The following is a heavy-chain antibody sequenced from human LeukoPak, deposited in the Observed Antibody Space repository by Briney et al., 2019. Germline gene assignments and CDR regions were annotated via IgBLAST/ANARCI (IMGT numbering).Heavy chain of an antibody. Sequence: GESLKISCKGSGYSFTNYWVGWVRQMPGKGLEWMGIIYPGDSDTRYSPSFQGQVTISADKSISTAYLQWSSLKASDSAMYYCARRRYGSHFDYWGQGTLVTVSS. V-gene: IGHV5-51*01. CDR3: ARRRYGSHFDY. D-gene: IGHD1-26*01. CDR2: IYPGDSDT. J-gene: IGHJ4*02. CDR1: GYSFTNYW.